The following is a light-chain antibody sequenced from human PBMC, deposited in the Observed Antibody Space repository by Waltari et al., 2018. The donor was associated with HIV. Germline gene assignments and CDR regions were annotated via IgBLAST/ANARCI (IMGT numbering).Light chain of an antibody. CDR3: ATWDISLSAVV. Sequence: QAGLTQPPSVSKGMRQTATLTCTGNSNNVGNQGAAWLQQHQGHPPKLLSYRDNKRPSGFSERFSASRSGNTASLTITGVQPDDEVDYFCATWDISLSAVVFGGGTTLTVL. CDR2: RDN. J-gene: IGLJ2*01. V-gene: IGLV10-54*04. CDR1: SNNVGNQG.